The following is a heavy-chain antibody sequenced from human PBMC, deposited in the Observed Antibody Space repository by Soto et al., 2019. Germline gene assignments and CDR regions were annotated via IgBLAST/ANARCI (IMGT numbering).Heavy chain of an antibody. Sequence: QVQLVQSGAEMKKPGASVKVSCKASGYIFSNYEISWVRQAPGQGLEWKGGISPNNCDTNYAQKFQGRFTLTTDTSTSTAYMEMRGLKSDDTATYYCARRQGTINSFGVVTEDDYWGQGTMVTVSS. J-gene: IGHJ4*02. V-gene: IGHV1-18*01. CDR1: GYIFSNYE. D-gene: IGHD3-3*01. CDR3: ARRQGTINSFGVVTEDDY. CDR2: ISPNNCDT.